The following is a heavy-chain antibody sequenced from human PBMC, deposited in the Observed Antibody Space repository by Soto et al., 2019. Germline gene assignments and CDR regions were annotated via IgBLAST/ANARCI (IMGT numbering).Heavy chain of an antibody. D-gene: IGHD3-22*01. CDR1: GGTFSSYA. J-gene: IGHJ4*02. CDR3: AGGLDYYDSSGYYYY. V-gene: IGHV1-69*06. Sequence: ASVKVSCKASGGTFSSYAISWVRQAPGQGLEWMGGIIPIFGTANYAQKFQGRVTITADKSTSTAYMELSSLRSEDTAVYYCAGGLDYYDSSGYYYYWGQGTLVTVSS. CDR2: IIPIFGTA.